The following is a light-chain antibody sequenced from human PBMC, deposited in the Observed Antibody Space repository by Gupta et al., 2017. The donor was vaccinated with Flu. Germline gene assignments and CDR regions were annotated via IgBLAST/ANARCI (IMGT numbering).Light chain of an antibody. J-gene: IGLJ3*02. Sequence: TSSDVGSYNRVSWYQQSPGTAPKFMIYEVSNRPSGVPDRFSGSKSGNTASLTISGLQAEDEADYYCTLYTSNSTWVFGGGTKLTVL. V-gene: IGLV2-18*01. CDR3: TLYTSNSTWV. CDR2: EVS. CDR1: SSDVGSYNR.